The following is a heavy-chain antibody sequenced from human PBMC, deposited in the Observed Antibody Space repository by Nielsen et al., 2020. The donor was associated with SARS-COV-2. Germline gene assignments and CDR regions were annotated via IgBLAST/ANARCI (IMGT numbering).Heavy chain of an antibody. CDR2: IDHSGRT. J-gene: IGHJ3*02. Sequence: SETLSLTCAVSGGSISSGGYSWSWIRQPPGKGLEWIGYIDHSGRTYYNPSLKGRVTISVDRSKNQFSLKLSSVTAADTAVYYCARGGRITFGGADDAFDIWGQGTMVTVSS. CDR3: ARGGRITFGGADDAFDI. V-gene: IGHV4-30-2*01. CDR1: GGSISSGGYS. D-gene: IGHD3-16*01.